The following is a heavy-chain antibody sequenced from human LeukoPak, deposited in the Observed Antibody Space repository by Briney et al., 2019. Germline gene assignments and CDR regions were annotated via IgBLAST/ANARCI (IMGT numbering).Heavy chain of an antibody. CDR1: GSTFSSYS. J-gene: IGHJ3*01. CDR3: VKRLTLGDLSIKGAFAL. Sequence: GGSLRLSCAASGSTFSSYSMNWVRQAPGKGLEWVSYISSSSSNIYYADSVKGGFTISRDTSRNTLFLQMNSLRVEDSAMYYCVKRLTLGDLSIKGAFALWGQGTLVTVAS. V-gene: IGHV3-48*01. D-gene: IGHD3-16*02. CDR2: ISSSSSNI.